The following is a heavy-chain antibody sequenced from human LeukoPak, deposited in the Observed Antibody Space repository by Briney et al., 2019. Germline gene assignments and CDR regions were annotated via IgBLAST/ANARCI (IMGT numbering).Heavy chain of an antibody. Sequence: SPTLSPTCTVAGGSISSSSYCWGWIREPPEKGLEWIGGIYYSGSTYYNPSLKSRVTISVDTSKNQSSLKLSSVTAADTAVYYCARTADYYYDSSGYTRIGMDVWGKGTTVTVSS. CDR3: ARTADYYYDSSGYTRIGMDV. V-gene: IGHV4-39*07. J-gene: IGHJ6*04. CDR2: IYYSGST. CDR1: GGSISSSSYC. D-gene: IGHD3-22*01.